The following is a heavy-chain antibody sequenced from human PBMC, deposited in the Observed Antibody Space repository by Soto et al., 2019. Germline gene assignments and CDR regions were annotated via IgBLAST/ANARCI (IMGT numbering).Heavy chain of an antibody. CDR1: GGTFSSYA. Sequence: QVQLVQSGAEVKKPGSSVKVSCKASGGTFSSYAISWVRQAPGQGLEWMGGIIPIFGTANYAQKFQGRVTITADESTSTAYRELSSLRAEDTAVYYCERDLRDYGYYVENYYGMDVWGQGATVTVSS. CDR3: ERDLRDYGYYVENYYGMDV. V-gene: IGHV1-69*01. J-gene: IGHJ6*02. D-gene: IGHD4-17*01. CDR2: IIPIFGTA.